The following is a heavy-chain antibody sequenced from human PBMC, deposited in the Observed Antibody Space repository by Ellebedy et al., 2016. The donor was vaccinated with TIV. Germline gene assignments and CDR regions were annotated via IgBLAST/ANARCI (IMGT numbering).Heavy chain of an antibody. CDR2: IYYSGST. CDR3: ARQGHSSGWYVGEYYFDY. V-gene: IGHV4-39*01. CDR1: GGSISSSGYY. D-gene: IGHD6-19*01. J-gene: IGHJ4*02. Sequence: MPSETLSLTCTVSGGSISSSGYYWAWIRQPPGKGLEWIGSIYYSGSTYYNPSLKSRVTISVDTSKNQFSLKLSSVTAADTAVYYCARQGHSSGWYVGEYYFDYWGQGTLVTVSS.